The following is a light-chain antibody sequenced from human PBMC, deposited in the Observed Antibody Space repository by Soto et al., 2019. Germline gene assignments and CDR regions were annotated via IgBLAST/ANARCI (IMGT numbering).Light chain of an antibody. CDR1: QTISTF. Sequence: EIVFTQSPSTLSLSPGEGATLSCRASQTISTFLGWYQQKPGQAPRLLFYDASNRATGVPARFSVSGSGTDFTLTISSLQPEDFAVYYCQQKSAWPLTFGGGTKV. CDR2: DAS. CDR3: QQKSAWPLT. V-gene: IGKV3-11*01. J-gene: IGKJ4*01.